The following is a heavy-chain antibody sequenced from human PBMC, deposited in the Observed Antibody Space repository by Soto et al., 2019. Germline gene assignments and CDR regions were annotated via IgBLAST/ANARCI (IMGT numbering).Heavy chain of an antibody. CDR1: VFTFSRYA. V-gene: IGHV3-23*01. Sequence: PGGTLRLSCAASVFTFSRYAMSWVRQAPGKGLEWVSAISGSGGSTYYADSVKGRFTISRDNSKKTLDLQMNSLRAEDTAVYYFESYDPAAAPSYSGQGTLVTVSS. CDR3: ESYDPAAAPSY. D-gene: IGHD5-12*01. J-gene: IGHJ4*02. CDR2: ISGSGGST.